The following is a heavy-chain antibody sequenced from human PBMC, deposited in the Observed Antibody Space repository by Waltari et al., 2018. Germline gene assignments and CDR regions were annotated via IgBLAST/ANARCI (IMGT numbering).Heavy chain of an antibody. Sequence: EVQLVESGGGLVQPGGSLTLSCVVPEFTFSTYWMTWVRQAPGRGREWVANKNFNGNEKNYVDSVKGQFTISRDNARSSLYLQMNSLRVEDTAVYYCATYRWLGYWGLGTLVTVSS. J-gene: IGHJ4*02. CDR2: KNFNGNEK. V-gene: IGHV3-7*03. CDR1: EFTFSTYW. CDR3: ATYRWLGY. D-gene: IGHD3-10*01.